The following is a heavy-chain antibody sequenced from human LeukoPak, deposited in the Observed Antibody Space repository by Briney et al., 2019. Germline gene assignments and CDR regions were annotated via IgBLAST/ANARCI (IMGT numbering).Heavy chain of an antibody. Sequence: PSETLALTCTVSGGSISSGSYYWSWIRQPAGKGLEWIGRIHTSGSTNYNPSLKSRVTMSVDTSKNQFSLKLSSVTAADTAVYYCARDMYYYGSGSYRFDYWGQGTLVTVSS. CDR1: GGSISSGSYY. CDR2: IHTSGST. D-gene: IGHD3-10*01. J-gene: IGHJ4*02. V-gene: IGHV4-61*02. CDR3: ARDMYYYGSGSYRFDY.